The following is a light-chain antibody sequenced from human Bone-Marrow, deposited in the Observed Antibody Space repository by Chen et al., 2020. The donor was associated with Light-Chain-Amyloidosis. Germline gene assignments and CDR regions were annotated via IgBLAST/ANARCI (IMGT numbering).Light chain of an antibody. J-gene: IGLJ3*02. V-gene: IGLV1-51*01. CDR3: GTWDSSLSGGV. CDR1: GSNIGNNY. Sequence: QSVLTQPPSVSAAPGQKVTISCSGSGSNIGNNYVSWYQQLPGKAPKLLIYDNDKRPSGIPDRFSGSKYGTSATLGITGLQTGDEGDYYCGTWDSSLSGGVFGGGTKLTVL. CDR2: DND.